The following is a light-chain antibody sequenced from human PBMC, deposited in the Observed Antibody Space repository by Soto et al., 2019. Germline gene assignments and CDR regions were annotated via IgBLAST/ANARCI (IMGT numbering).Light chain of an antibody. J-gene: IGKJ1*01. CDR2: KAS. Sequence: DIQMTQSPSTLSASVGDRVAITCRASQSISIWLAWYQQKPGKAPKLLIYKASSLESGLPSRFSGSGSGTDFPLTISSLQPDDFATYYCQQYNDYPWTFGQGTKVDIK. CDR1: QSISIW. CDR3: QQYNDYPWT. V-gene: IGKV1-5*03.